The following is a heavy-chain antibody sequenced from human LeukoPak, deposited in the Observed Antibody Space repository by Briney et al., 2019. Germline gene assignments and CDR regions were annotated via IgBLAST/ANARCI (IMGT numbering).Heavy chain of an antibody. CDR1: GGSISSRSYH. CDR3: ARGLGVYYDILTGYSPGYYFDY. V-gene: IGHV4-39*01. Sequence: PSEALSLTCTVSGGSISSRSYHWGWIRQPPGKGLEWIGSVFYSGSTYYNPSLKSRVTISVDTSKNQFSLKLSSVIAADTAVYYCARGLGVYYDILTGYSPGYYFDYWGQGTLVTVSS. J-gene: IGHJ4*02. D-gene: IGHD3-9*01. CDR2: VFYSGST.